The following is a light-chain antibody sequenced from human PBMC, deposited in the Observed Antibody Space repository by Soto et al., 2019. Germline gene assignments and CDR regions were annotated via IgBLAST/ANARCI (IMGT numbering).Light chain of an antibody. CDR3: QQYNNWPLGT. CDR1: QTVGDN. Sequence: ETAMTQSPVTLYLSPGERATLSCRASQTVGDNVAWYRQKPGQPPSLLIYGASTRAPGVPARFSGSGSGTDFILAISSLQSEDFGFYYCQQYNNWPLGTFGQGTRVEI. V-gene: IGKV3-15*01. J-gene: IGKJ1*01. CDR2: GAS.